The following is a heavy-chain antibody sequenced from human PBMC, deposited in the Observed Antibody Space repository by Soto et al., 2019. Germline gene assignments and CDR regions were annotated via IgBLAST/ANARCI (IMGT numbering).Heavy chain of an antibody. CDR2: MYNTGST. Sequence: SETLSLTCTVSGGSISGYYWSWIRQPPGKGLEWIGYMYNTGSTVYNPSFKSRVTISVDTSKNQFSLKLSSVTAADTAVYYCARRYGGTLDCWGQGTLVTVSS. D-gene: IGHD4-17*01. V-gene: IGHV4-59*08. CDR1: GGSISGYY. J-gene: IGHJ4*02. CDR3: ARRYGGTLDC.